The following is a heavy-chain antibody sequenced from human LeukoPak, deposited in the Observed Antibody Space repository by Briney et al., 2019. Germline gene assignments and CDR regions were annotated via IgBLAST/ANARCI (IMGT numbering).Heavy chain of an antibody. CDR3: ARDLGSYGPGAFDI. D-gene: IGHD3-10*01. Sequence: SETLSLTCTVSGGSLTNYYWSWIRQPPGKGLEWIGYIYYSRSTNYNPSLKSRVTISVDTSKNQFSLKLSPVTAADTAVYYCARDLGSYGPGAFDIWGQGTMVTVSS. J-gene: IGHJ3*02. CDR1: GGSLTNYY. CDR2: IYYSRST. V-gene: IGHV4-59*01.